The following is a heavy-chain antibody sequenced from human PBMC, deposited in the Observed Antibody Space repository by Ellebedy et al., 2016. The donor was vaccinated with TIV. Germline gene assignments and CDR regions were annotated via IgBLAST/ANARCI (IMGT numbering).Heavy chain of an antibody. D-gene: IGHD4-17*01. Sequence: PGGSLRLSCEASGFTFGSYWMSWVRQPPGKGLEWVANIYQDGSETFYADSVKGRFTISRDNAKNSLYLQMDSLRAEDTAVYYCARRGSYGDYAVQANSWLDRWGQGTLVTVSS. CDR1: GFTFGSYW. CDR2: IYQDGSET. V-gene: IGHV3-7*01. J-gene: IGHJ5*02. CDR3: ARRGSYGDYAVQANSWLDR.